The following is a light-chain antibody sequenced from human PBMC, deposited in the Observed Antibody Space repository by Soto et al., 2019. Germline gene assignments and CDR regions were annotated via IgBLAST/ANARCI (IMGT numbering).Light chain of an antibody. CDR1: QNVKTR. CDR3: QQYDEWPLT. J-gene: IGKJ4*01. CDR2: DAF. V-gene: IGKV3-15*01. Sequence: EKVMTQSPATLSVSPGERATLSCRASQNVKTRLAWYQQKPGQAPRLLIFDAFTRATGIPARFSGSAPGTDFTLIISSLQSEDSAVYYCQQYDEWPLTFGGGTKVDIK.